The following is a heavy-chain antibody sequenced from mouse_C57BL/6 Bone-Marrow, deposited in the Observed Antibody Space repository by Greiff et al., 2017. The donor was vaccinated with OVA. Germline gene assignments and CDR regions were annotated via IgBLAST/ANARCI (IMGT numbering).Heavy chain of an antibody. CDR1: GYTFTSYW. CDR3: ASPFYYDYDGFAY. V-gene: IGHV1-64*01. Sequence: VQLQQPGAELVKPGASVKLSCKASGYTFTSYWLHWVKQRPGQGLEWIGMIHPNSGSTNYNEKFKSKATLTVDKSSSTAYMQLSSLTSGGSAVYYCASPFYYDYDGFAYWGQGTLVTVSA. D-gene: IGHD2-4*01. CDR2: IHPNSGST. J-gene: IGHJ3*01.